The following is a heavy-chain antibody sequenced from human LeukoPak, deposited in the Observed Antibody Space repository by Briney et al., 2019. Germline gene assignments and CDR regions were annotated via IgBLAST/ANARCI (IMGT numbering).Heavy chain of an antibody. CDR1: GYTFRNYG. CDR2: ISGYNGDT. V-gene: IGHV1-18*01. J-gene: IGHJ5*02. CDR3: VRDAEVVRVRPNWFDR. Sequence: ASVKVSCKTSGYTFRNYGIVWVRQAPGQGLEWMGWISGYNGDTHNAQKFQGRVTLTTDTSTTTAYMELRSLRSDDTAVYYCVRDAEVVRVRPNWFDRWGQGTLVTVSS. D-gene: IGHD2-21*01.